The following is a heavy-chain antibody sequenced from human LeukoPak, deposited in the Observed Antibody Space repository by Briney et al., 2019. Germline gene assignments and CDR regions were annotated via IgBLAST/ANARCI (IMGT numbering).Heavy chain of an antibody. D-gene: IGHD3-22*01. CDR3: ARSYYYDSSHTVDY. CDR1: GFTVSSNY. J-gene: IGHJ4*02. Sequence: GGSLRLSCAAFGFTVSSNYMSWVRQAPGRGLEWVSVIFGGGGTYYGDSVRGRFTISRDNSKNTLYLQMNSLRAEDTAVYYCARSYYYDSSHTVDYWGQGTLVTVSS. V-gene: IGHV3-53*01. CDR2: IFGGGGT.